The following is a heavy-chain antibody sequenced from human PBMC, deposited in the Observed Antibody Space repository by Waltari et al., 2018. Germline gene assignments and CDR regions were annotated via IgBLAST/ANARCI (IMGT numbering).Heavy chain of an antibody. CDR3: ARDRGYASIGYFDL. CDR1: AGTFSSYT. D-gene: IGHD5-12*01. Sequence: QVQLVQSGAEVKKPGSSVKVSCKASAGTFSSYTISWVRQAPGQGLEWMGRIIPILGIANYAQKCQGRVTSTAEKATSTAYMELSSVRSEDTAGYYCARDRGYASIGYFDLWGRGTLVTVSS. J-gene: IGHJ2*01. V-gene: IGHV1-69*02. CDR2: IIPILGIA.